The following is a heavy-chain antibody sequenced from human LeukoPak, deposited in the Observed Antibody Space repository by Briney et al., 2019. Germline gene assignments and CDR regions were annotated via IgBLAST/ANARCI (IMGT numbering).Heavy chain of an antibody. V-gene: IGHV7-4-1*02. CDR3: ARDGARSDTTGPGDY. Sequence: ASVKVSCKASGYTFTSYAMNWVRQAPGQGLEWMGWINTNTGHPTYAQDFTGRFVFSLDTSVSTAYLQISSLKAADTAVYYCARDGARSDTTGPGDYWGQGTLVTVSS. CDR2: INTNTGHP. CDR1: GYTFTSYA. J-gene: IGHJ4*02. D-gene: IGHD4-17*01.